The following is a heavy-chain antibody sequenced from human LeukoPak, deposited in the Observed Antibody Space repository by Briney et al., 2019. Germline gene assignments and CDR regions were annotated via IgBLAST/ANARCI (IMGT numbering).Heavy chain of an antibody. CDR1: GFTFTNYA. CDR2: ISGGGGST. Sequence: GGSLRLSCAASGFTFTNYAMSWVRQAPGKGLEWVSGISGGGGSTYYADSVKGRFTISRDNSKNTLYLQMNSLRAEDTAVYYCATARTMIVVGYFDYWGQGTLVTVSS. CDR3: ATARTMIVVGYFDY. D-gene: IGHD3-22*01. V-gene: IGHV3-23*01. J-gene: IGHJ4*02.